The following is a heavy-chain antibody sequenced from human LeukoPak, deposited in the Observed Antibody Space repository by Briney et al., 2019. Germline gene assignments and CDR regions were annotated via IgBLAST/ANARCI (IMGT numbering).Heavy chain of an antibody. J-gene: IGHJ4*02. V-gene: IGHV3-7*03. Sequence: RAGGSLRLSCAASGFDFSNHWMYWVRQAPGKGLEWVANIKQDGSEKYYVDSVGGRFTISRDNAKNSLSLQMNSLRAEDTAVYYCASNYGGWGQGTLVTVSS. CDR1: GFDFSNHW. CDR3: ASNYGG. CDR2: IKQDGSEK. D-gene: IGHD4-11*01.